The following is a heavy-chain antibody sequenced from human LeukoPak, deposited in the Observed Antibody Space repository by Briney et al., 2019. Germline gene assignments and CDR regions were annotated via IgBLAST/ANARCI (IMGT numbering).Heavy chain of an antibody. Sequence: GESLKISCTGSGYSFANYWIGWVRQTPGKGLEWMGIIYPLDFDTRYSPSFQGQVTISADKSIDTAYLQWNTLRASDSALYYCAMGRSSGYSGHYFAFWSQGTRVTVSS. D-gene: IGHD3-22*01. V-gene: IGHV5-51*01. CDR3: AMGRSSGYSGHYFAF. J-gene: IGHJ4*02. CDR1: GYSFANYW. CDR2: IYPLDFDT.